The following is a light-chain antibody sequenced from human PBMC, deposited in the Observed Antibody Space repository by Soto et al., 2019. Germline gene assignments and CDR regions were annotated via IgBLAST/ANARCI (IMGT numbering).Light chain of an antibody. Sequence: EIVLTQSPATLSLSPGERVTLSCRASQSIGRYLAWYQHRPGQAPRLLIYDASNRATGIPARFSGSGSGTDFPLTISSLRPEDFADYYCQQRANWLTFGGGTKVEIK. CDR1: QSIGRY. J-gene: IGKJ4*01. CDR3: QQRANWLT. CDR2: DAS. V-gene: IGKV3-11*01.